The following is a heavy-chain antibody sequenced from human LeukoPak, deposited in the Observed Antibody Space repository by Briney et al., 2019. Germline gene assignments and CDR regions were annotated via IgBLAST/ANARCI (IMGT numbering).Heavy chain of an antibody. CDR3: ARGRTYYYDSSGYYVDY. Sequence: ASVKVSCKASGYTFTSYGISWVRQAPGQGLEWMGWISAYNGNTNYAQKLQGRVTMTTDTSTSTAYMELRSLRSDDTAVYYCARGRTYYYDSSGYYVDYWGQGTLVTVSS. V-gene: IGHV1-18*01. D-gene: IGHD3-22*01. J-gene: IGHJ4*02. CDR2: ISAYNGNT. CDR1: GYTFTSYG.